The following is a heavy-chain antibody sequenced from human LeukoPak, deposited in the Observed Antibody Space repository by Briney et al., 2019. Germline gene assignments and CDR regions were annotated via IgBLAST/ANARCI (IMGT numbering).Heavy chain of an antibody. J-gene: IGHJ3*02. Sequence: ASVKVSCKASGGTFSSYAISWVRQAPGQGLEWMGRIIPILGIANYAQKFQGRVTITADKSTSTAYMELSSLRSEDTAVYYCARSPHSARYAFDTWGQGTMVTVSS. CDR2: IIPILGIA. D-gene: IGHD3-10*01. CDR3: ARSPHSARYAFDT. V-gene: IGHV1-69*04. CDR1: GGTFSSYA.